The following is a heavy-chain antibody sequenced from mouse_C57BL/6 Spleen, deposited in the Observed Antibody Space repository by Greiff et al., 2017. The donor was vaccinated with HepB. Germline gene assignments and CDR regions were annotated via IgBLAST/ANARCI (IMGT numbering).Heavy chain of an antibody. J-gene: IGHJ3*01. D-gene: IGHD2-4*01. CDR3: ASGDYDEGAGFAY. CDR2: INPNNGGT. CDR1: GYTFTDYY. V-gene: IGHV1-26*01. Sequence: EVQLQQSGPELVKPGASVKISCKASGYTFTDYYMNWVKQSHGKSLEWIGDINPNNGGTSYNQKFKGKATLTVDKASSTAYMELRSLTSEDSAVYYCASGDYDEGAGFAYWGQGTLVTVSA.